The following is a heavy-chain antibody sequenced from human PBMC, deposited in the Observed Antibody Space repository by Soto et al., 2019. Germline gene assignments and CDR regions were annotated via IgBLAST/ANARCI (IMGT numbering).Heavy chain of an antibody. D-gene: IGHD3-10*01. CDR1: GYSFTSYD. V-gene: IGHV1-8*01. CDR2: MNPNSGDT. Sequence: ASVKVSCNAPGYSFTSYDINWVRQPPGPRLEWMGSMNPNSGDTGYARTFQGRVTMTRNTSISTAYMGLGSLRSEDTAVYYCARVGDYCGSGNYFNFEYQAPVTLYTLSS. J-gene: IGHJ4*02. CDR3: ARVGDYCGSGNYFNFEY.